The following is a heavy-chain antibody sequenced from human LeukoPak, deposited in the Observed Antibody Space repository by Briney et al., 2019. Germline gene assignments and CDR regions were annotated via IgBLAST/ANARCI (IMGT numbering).Heavy chain of an antibody. CDR2: IIPIFGTA. Sequence: SVKVSCKASGGTFSSYAISWVRQAPGQGLEWMGGIIPIFGTANYAQKFQGRVTITADKSTGTAYMELSSLRSEDTAVYYCARELPDYYDILTGYSAFDYWGQGTLVTVSS. CDR3: ARELPDYYDILTGYSAFDY. CDR1: GGTFSSYA. J-gene: IGHJ4*02. D-gene: IGHD3-9*01. V-gene: IGHV1-69*06.